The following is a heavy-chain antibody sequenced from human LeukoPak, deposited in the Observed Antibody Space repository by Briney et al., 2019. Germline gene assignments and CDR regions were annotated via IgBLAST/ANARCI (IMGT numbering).Heavy chain of an antibody. V-gene: IGHV1-18*01. Sequence: ASVKVSCKASGYTFTSYGISWVRQAPGQGLEWMGWISAYNGNTNYAQKLQGRVTMTTDTSTSTAYMELRSLRSDDTAAYYCARVISVAGTGDYWGQGTLVTVSS. CDR3: ARVISVAGTGDY. J-gene: IGHJ4*02. CDR2: ISAYNGNT. D-gene: IGHD6-19*01. CDR1: GYTFTSYG.